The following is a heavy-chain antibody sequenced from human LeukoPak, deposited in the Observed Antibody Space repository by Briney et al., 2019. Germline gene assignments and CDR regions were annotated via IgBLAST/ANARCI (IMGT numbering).Heavy chain of an antibody. J-gene: IGHJ4*02. Sequence: SVTVSCKASGGTFSSYAISWVRQAPGQGLEWMGRIIPILGIANYAQKFQGRVTITADKSTSTAYMELSSLRSEDTAVYYCARDRAGKEMATITLGYWGQGTLVTVSS. CDR1: GGTFSSYA. CDR3: ARDRAGKEMATITLGY. CDR2: IIPILGIA. D-gene: IGHD5-24*01. V-gene: IGHV1-69*04.